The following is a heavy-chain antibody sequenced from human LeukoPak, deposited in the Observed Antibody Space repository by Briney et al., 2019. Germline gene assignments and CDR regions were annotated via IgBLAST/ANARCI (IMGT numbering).Heavy chain of an antibody. CDR2: ILYVGSNK. CDR3: ARAWRYYDSSGYLDY. J-gene: IGHJ4*02. D-gene: IGHD3-22*01. Sequence: HPRRCLRLSCAASGFSFSSYAMHWVRQAPGKGLEWVAVILYVGSNKYYTDSVKDRFTISRDNSKNTLYLQVNSLRAEDTAVYYCARAWRYYDSSGYLDYWGQGALVTVSS. CDR1: GFSFSSYA. V-gene: IGHV3-30-3*01.